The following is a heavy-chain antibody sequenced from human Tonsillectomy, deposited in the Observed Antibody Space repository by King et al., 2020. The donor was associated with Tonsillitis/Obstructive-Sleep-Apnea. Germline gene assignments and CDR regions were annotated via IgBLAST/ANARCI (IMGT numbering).Heavy chain of an antibody. CDR1: GGSFSGYY. J-gene: IGHJ4*02. CDR2: INHSGST. Sequence: VQLQQWGAGLLKPSETLSLTCAVYGGSFSGYYWPWIRQPPGTGLEWIGEINHSGSTNYNPSLKSRVTISVDTSKNQFSLKLSSVTAADTAVYYCARGEYCSSTSCFYFDYWGQGTLVTVSS. V-gene: IGHV4-34*01. D-gene: IGHD2-2*01. CDR3: ARGEYCSSTSCFYFDY.